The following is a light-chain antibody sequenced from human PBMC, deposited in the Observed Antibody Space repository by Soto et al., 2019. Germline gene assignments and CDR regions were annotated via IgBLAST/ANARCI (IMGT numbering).Light chain of an antibody. CDR1: QSVSSD. Sequence: EIVRTQSPATRAVSPGRVDTVSCRVSQSVSSDLAWYQHKPGQAPRLLIYGASTRATGTPARFSGSGSGTEFTLTISSLQSEDFAVYYCQQYIRWPSWTFGQGTKVDI. CDR2: GAS. CDR3: QQYIRWPSWT. J-gene: IGKJ1*01. V-gene: IGKV3-15*01.